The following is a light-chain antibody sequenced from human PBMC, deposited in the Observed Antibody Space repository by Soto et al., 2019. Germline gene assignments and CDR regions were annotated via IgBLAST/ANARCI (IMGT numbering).Light chain of an antibody. Sequence: EIVLTQSPGTLSLSPGERATLTCRASQSVSSSHLAWYQQKPGQAPRLLIYGASSRATGIPDRISGSGSGRDFTLTISRLEPEDFAVYYCQQYGSSRITFGQGTRLEIK. CDR1: QSVSSSH. J-gene: IGKJ5*01. CDR2: GAS. V-gene: IGKV3-20*01. CDR3: QQYGSSRIT.